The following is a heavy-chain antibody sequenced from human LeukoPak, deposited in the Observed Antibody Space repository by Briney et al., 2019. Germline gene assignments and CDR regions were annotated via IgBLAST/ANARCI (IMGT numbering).Heavy chain of an antibody. CDR1: GFTFSSYG. CDR3: ARGEVVLVPAVTYYFDY. D-gene: IGHD2-2*01. J-gene: IGHJ4*02. CDR2: IWYDGSNK. V-gene: IGHV3-33*01. Sequence: GRSLRLSCAASGFTFSSYGMHWVRQAPGKGLEWVAVIWYDGSNKYYADSVKGRFTISRDNSKNTLYLQMNSLRAEDTAVYYCARGEVVLVPAVTYYFDYWGQGTLVTVSS.